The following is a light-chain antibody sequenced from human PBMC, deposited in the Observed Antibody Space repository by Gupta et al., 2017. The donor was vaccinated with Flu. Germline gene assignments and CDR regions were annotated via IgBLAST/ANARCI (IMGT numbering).Light chain of an antibody. CDR1: QSISSW. CDR2: GAS. J-gene: IGKJ2*03. CDR3: QQYNSYSGYS. Sequence: SVGDRVTITCRASQSISSWLAWYQQKPGKAPKLLIYGASNLERGVPSRFSGSGSGTQFTLTISCLQPDDFASYYCQQYNSYSGYSFGQGTKLEIK. V-gene: IGKV1-5*03.